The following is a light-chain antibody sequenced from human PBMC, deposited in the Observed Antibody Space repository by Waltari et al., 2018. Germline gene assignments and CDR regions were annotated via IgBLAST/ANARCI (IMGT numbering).Light chain of an antibody. CDR3: AAWDDDLNGRV. Sequence: QSVLTQPPSASGTPGQRVTISCSGSGSNIPTNPVNWYQLLPGMAPKLLIYSTNKRLSGVPDRFSGFKSGTSASLAISGLQSEDEADYYCAAWDDDLNGRVFGGGTTLTVL. CDR2: STN. V-gene: IGLV1-44*01. J-gene: IGLJ2*01. CDR1: GSNIPTNP.